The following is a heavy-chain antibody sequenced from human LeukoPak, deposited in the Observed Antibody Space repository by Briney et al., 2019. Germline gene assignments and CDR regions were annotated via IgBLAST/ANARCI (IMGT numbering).Heavy chain of an antibody. CDR3: ARWVMQSYYFNY. CDR1: GIIFSSYW. J-gene: IGHJ4*02. Sequence: GGSLRLSCAASGIIFSSYWMSWVRQAPGKGLEWVANIKQDGSEKYYVDSVKGRFTISRDNAKNSLYLQMNSLRAEDTAVYYCARWVMQSYYFNYWGQGTLVTVSS. D-gene: IGHD2-21*01. CDR2: IKQDGSEK. V-gene: IGHV3-7*01.